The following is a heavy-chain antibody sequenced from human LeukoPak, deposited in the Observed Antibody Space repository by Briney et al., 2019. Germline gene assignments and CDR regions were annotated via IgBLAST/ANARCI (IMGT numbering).Heavy chain of an antibody. V-gene: IGHV3-7*04. Sequence: GGSLRLSCAASGFTLSSYWMSWVRQATGKGLEWVANIKQDGSEKSCVDSVKGRFTISRDNDKNSVFLQLNSLRVEDRAVYYCGRVLGVSYGGYGPDAFDIWGRGTTVTVSS. D-gene: IGHD5-18*01. J-gene: IGHJ3*02. CDR1: GFTLSSYW. CDR2: IKQDGSEK. CDR3: GRVLGVSYGGYGPDAFDI.